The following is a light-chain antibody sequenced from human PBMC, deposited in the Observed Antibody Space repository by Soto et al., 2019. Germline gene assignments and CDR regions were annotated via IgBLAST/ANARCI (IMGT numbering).Light chain of an antibody. J-gene: IGKJ2*01. V-gene: IGKV3-20*01. CDR3: QQYGSSSYT. Sequence: EIVLTQSPGTLSLSPGERATLSCRDSQSVSSTYLAWYQQNPGQAPRLLIYGASSRATGIPDRFSGSGSGTDFTLTISRLEPEDFAVYFCQQYGSSSYTFGQGTKLEIK. CDR1: QSVSSTY. CDR2: GAS.